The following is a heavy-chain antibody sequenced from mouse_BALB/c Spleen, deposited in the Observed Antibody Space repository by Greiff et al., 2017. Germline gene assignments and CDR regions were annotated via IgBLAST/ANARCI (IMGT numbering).Heavy chain of an antibody. V-gene: IGHV1-9*01. CDR1: GYTFSSYW. D-gene: IGHD1-1*01. Sequence: VKLQQSGAELMKPGASVKISCKATGYTFSSYWIEWVKQRPGHGLEWIGEILPGSGSTNYNEKFKGKATFTADTSSNTAYMQLSSLTSEDSAVYYCVSTTVVATNYYAMDYWGQGTSVTVSA. CDR2: ILPGSGST. CDR3: VSTTVVATNYYAMDY. J-gene: IGHJ4*01.